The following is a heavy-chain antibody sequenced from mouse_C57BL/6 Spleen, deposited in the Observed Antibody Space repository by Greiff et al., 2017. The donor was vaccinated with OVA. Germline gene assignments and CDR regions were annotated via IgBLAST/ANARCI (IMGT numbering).Heavy chain of an antibody. CDR3: ARALPLAKYYYAMDY. Sequence: EVQRVESEGGLVQPGSSMKLSCTASGFTFSDYYMAWVRQVPEKGLEWVANINYDGSSTYYLDSLKSRFIISRDNAKNILYLQMSSLKSEDTATYYCARALPLAKYYYAMDYWGQGTSVTVSS. J-gene: IGHJ4*01. D-gene: IGHD2-10*01. V-gene: IGHV5-16*01. CDR1: GFTFSDYY. CDR2: INYDGSST.